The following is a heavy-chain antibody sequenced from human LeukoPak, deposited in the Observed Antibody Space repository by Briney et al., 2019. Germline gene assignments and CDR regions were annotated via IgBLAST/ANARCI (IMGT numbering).Heavy chain of an antibody. D-gene: IGHD1-26*01. CDR1: GFTFSNYN. V-gene: IGHV3-21*01. CDR2: ISTSSSSI. Sequence: GGSLRLSCAASGFTFSNYNMNWVRQPPGKGLEWVSPISTSSSSINYPDSLKGRFTISRDNANNSLYLQMNSLRAEDTAVYYCASAPLGSTRPWGQGTLVTVFS. J-gene: IGHJ5*02. CDR3: ASAPLGSTRP.